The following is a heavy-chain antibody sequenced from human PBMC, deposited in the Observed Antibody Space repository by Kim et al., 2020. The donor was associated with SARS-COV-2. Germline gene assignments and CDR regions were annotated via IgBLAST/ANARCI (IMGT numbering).Heavy chain of an antibody. CDR1: GFAFSTYS. V-gene: IGHV3-48*02. CDR2: ISSSSSTI. D-gene: IGHD6-19*01. J-gene: IGHJ4*02. Sequence: GGSLRLSCAASGFAFSTYSINWVRQAPGKGLEWLSYISSSSSTIYYADSVRGRFTISRDNAENSVYLQMNSLGDEDTAVYYCARVGRSCWTDDYWGQGTLVTVSS. CDR3: ARVGRSCWTDDY.